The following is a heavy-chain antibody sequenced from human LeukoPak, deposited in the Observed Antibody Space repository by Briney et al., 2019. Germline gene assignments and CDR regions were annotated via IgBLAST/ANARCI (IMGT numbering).Heavy chain of an antibody. CDR1: NFDLRNHD. V-gene: IGHV3-53*01. CDR3: GRESRGTIGATAVDY. Sequence: GGSLRLSCTPSNFDLRNHDMTWVRQAPGKGLEWVSNIGRSNNTYYAESVKGRFTISRDNSKNTVYLQMNSLRVEDTAVYYCGRESRGTIGATAVDYWGQGTLVTVSS. CDR2: IGRSNNT. J-gene: IGHJ4*02. D-gene: IGHD1/OR15-1a*01.